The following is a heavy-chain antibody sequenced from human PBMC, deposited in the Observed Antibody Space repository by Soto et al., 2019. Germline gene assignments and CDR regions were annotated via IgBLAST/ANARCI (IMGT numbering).Heavy chain of an antibody. D-gene: IGHD1-1*01. CDR1: GGFVTSGSYY. Sequence: QVQLQQWGAGLLKPSETLSLTCAVYGGFVTSGSYYWSWIRQPPGKGLEWIGEMSHSGGTHLNPSLKSRVTISVDTSKNQFTLKMSSVTAADTALYYCARVERGTATTVVDAFEIWGPGTMVTVSS. CDR2: MSHSGGT. V-gene: IGHV4-34*01. CDR3: ARVERGTATTVVDAFEI. J-gene: IGHJ3*02.